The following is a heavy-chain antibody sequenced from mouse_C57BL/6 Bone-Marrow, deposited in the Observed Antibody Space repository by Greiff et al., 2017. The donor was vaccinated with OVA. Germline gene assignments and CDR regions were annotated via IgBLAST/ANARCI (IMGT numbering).Heavy chain of an antibody. D-gene: IGHD2-4*01. V-gene: IGHV1-52*01. CDR3: ARGGNYYDYGWFAD. CDR1: GYTFTSYW. Sequence: QVQLQQPGAELVRPGSSVKLSCKASGYTFTSYWMHWVKQRPIQGLEWIGNIDPSDSETHYNQKFKDKATLTVDKSSSTAYMQLSSLTSEDSAVYYCARGGNYYDYGWFADWGQGTLVTVSA. CDR2: IDPSDSET. J-gene: IGHJ3*01.